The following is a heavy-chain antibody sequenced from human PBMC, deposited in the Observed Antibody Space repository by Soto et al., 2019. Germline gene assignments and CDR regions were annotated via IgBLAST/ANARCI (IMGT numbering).Heavy chain of an antibody. D-gene: IGHD3-3*01. CDR3: ARHVNDFWSGYYTGAFDI. CDR2: IYYSGST. Sequence: SETLSLTCTVSGGSISSSSYYWGWIRQPPGKGLEWIGSIYYSGSTYYNPSLKSRVTISVDTSKNQFSLKVSSVTAADTAVYYCARHVNDFWSGYYTGAFDIWGQGTMVTVSS. J-gene: IGHJ3*02. V-gene: IGHV4-39*01. CDR1: GGSISSSSYY.